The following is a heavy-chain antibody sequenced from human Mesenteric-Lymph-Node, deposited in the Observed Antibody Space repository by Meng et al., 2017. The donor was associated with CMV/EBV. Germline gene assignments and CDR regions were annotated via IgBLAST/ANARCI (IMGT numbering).Heavy chain of an antibody. D-gene: IGHD4/OR15-4a*01. CDR3: ARITMLTIGGMDV. CDR1: GFTFSSYW. J-gene: IGHJ6*02. Sequence: GGSLRLSCAASGFTFSSYWMSWVRQAPGKGLEWVANIKQDGSEKYYVDSVKGRFTASRDNAKNSLHLQMNSLRAEDTAVYYCARITMLTIGGMDVWGQGTTVTVSS. V-gene: IGHV3-7*01. CDR2: IKQDGSEK.